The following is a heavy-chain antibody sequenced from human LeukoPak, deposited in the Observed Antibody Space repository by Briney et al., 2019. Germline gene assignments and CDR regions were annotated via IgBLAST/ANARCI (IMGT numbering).Heavy chain of an antibody. CDR3: ARDLKRWLQSDAFDI. J-gene: IGHJ3*02. CDR2: INPSGGST. V-gene: IGHV1-46*03. Sequence: ASVKVSRKASGYTFTSYYMHWVRQAPGQGLEWMGIINPSGGSTSYAQKFQGRVTMTRDTSTSTVYMELSSLRSEDTAVYYCARDLKRWLQSDAFDIWGQGTMVTVSS. D-gene: IGHD5-24*01. CDR1: GYTFTSYY.